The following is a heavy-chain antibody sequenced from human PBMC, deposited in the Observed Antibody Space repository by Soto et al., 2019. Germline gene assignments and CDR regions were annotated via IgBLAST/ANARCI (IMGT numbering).Heavy chain of an antibody. D-gene: IGHD1-26*01. Sequence: EVLLLESGGGLVQPGGSLRLSCEASGFSFSSFAMNWVRKAPGKGLEWVSAIGDSGASTYYADSVKGRFTISRDNSRNTLYLQLNSLRAVDTGVYYCAKGVELDVWGNGTTVTFSS. CDR1: GFSFSSFA. CDR3: AKGVELDV. J-gene: IGHJ6*04. V-gene: IGHV3-23*01. CDR2: IGDSGAST.